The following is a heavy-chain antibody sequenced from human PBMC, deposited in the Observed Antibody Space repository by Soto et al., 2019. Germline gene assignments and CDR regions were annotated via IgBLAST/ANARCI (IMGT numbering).Heavy chain of an antibody. CDR3: AREVGDGYNLHFAFDI. D-gene: IGHD1-26*01. J-gene: IGHJ3*02. Sequence: GGSLRLSCAASGFTFSSYSMNWVRQAPGKGLEWVSYISSSSSTIYYADSVKGRFTISRDNAKNSLYLQMNSLRAEDTAVYYCAREVGDGYNLHFAFDIWGQGTMVTVSS. CDR2: ISSSSSTI. V-gene: IGHV3-48*01. CDR1: GFTFSSYS.